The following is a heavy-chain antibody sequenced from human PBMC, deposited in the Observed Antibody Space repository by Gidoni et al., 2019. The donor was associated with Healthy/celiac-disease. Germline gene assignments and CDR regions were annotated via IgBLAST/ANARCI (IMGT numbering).Heavy chain of an antibody. CDR3: ARGRMIVVVLDY. D-gene: IGHD3-22*01. V-gene: IGHV4-34*01. J-gene: IGHJ4*02. CDR2: INHSGST. CDR1: GGSFSGYY. Sequence: QVQLQQWGAGLLKPSETLSLTCAVYGGSFSGYYWSWIRQPPGKGLEWIGEINHSGSTNYNPSLKSRVTISVDTSKNQFSLKLSSVTAADTAVYYCARGRMIVVVLDYWGQGTLVTVSS.